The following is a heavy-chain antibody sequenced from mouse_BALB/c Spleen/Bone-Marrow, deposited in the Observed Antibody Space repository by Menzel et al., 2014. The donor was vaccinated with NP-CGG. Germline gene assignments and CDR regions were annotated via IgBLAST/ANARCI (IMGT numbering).Heavy chain of an antibody. CDR3: ARLGYYGYFVD. J-gene: IGHJ2*01. D-gene: IGHD1-1*01. CDR1: GFDFRSYW. CDR2: INPESSTI. V-gene: IGHV4-1*02. Sequence: DVMLVESGGGLVQPGGSLKLSCAASGFDFRSYWMSWVRQAPGKGLEWIGEINPESSTINYTPSLKGKFIISRDNAKNTLYLQMSKVRSEDTALYYCARLGYYGYFVDWGQGTTLTVSS.